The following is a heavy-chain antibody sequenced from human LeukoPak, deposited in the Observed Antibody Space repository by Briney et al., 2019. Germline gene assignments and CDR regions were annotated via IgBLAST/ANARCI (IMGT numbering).Heavy chain of an antibody. V-gene: IGHV3-23*01. D-gene: IGHD3-10*01. CDR1: GFTFSSYA. CDR3: AKDWYYYGSGSHALFDY. J-gene: IGHJ4*02. Sequence: PGGSLRLSCAASGFTFSSYAMSWVRQAPGKGLEWVSAISGSGGSTYYADSVKGRFTISRDNSKNTLYLQMNSLRAEDTAVYYCAKDWYYYGSGSHALFDYWGQGTLVTVSS. CDR2: ISGSGGST.